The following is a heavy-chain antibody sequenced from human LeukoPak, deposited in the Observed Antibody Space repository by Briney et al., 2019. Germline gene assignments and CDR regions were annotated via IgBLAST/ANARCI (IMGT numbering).Heavy chain of an antibody. CDR3: ARLRYSGSYYFDY. CDR2: IYYSGST. D-gene: IGHD1-26*01. J-gene: IGHJ4*02. Sequence: SETLSLTCTVSGGSISSYYWGWIRQPPGKGLEWIGYIYYSGSTNYNPSLKSRVTISVDTSKNQFSLKLSSVTAADTVVYYCARLRYSGSYYFDYWGQGTLVTVSS. CDR1: GGSISSYY. V-gene: IGHV4-59*08.